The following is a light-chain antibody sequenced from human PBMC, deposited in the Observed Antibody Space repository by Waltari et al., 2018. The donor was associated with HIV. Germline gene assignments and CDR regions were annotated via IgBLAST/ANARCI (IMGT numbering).Light chain of an antibody. CDR1: SSNIGSNT. V-gene: IGLV1-44*01. Sequence: QSVLTQPPSASGTPGQRVTISCSGSSSNIGSNTVNWYQQLPGTAPKVLIYSNNQRPSGVPGRFSGSKSGTSASLAISGLQSEDEAAYYCATWDDSLNGVVFGGGTTLTGL. CDR2: SNN. CDR3: ATWDDSLNGVV. J-gene: IGLJ2*01.